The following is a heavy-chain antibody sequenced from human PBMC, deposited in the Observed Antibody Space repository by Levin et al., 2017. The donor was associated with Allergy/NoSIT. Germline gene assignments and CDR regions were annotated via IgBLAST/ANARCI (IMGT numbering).Heavy chain of an antibody. J-gene: IGHJ6*02. Sequence: GGSLRLSCEASGYTFTNYDINWVRQATGQGLEWMGWIDPNSGHTGYAQKFQGRVTVTRNTSISTAYMELGSLKSEDTAVYYCAVRGRAAAYYYYGMDVWGQGTTVIVSS. V-gene: IGHV1-8*01. D-gene: IGHD6-13*01. CDR2: IDPNSGHT. CDR1: GYTFTNYD. CDR3: AVRGRAAAYYYYGMDV.